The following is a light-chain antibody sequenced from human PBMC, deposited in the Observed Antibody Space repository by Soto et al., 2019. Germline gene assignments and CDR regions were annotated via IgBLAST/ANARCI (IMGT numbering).Light chain of an antibody. CDR2: DVS. J-gene: IGLJ1*01. CDR3: TSYTSDSTYV. V-gene: IGLV2-14*01. CDR1: STDVGRYNY. Sequence: QSALTQPASVSGSPGQSITISCTGTSTDVGRYNYVSWYQQHPGKAPKLMVYDVSNRPSWVSNRFSGSKSGITASLPISGLQAEDEADYYCTSYTSDSTYVFGTGTKVTVL.